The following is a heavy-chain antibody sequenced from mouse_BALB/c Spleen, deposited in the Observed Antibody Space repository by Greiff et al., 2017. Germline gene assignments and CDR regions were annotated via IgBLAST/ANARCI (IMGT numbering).Heavy chain of an antibody. V-gene: IGHV5-6-2*01. Sequence: EVMLVESGGGLVKLGGSLKLSCAASGFTFSSYYMSWVRQTPEKRLELVAAINSNGGSTYYPDTVKGRFTISRDNAKNTLYLQMSSLKSEDTALYYCARDGYHYYFDYWGQGTTLTVSS. CDR3: ARDGYHYYFDY. CDR1: GFTFSSYY. J-gene: IGHJ2*01. D-gene: IGHD2-3*01. CDR2: INSNGGST.